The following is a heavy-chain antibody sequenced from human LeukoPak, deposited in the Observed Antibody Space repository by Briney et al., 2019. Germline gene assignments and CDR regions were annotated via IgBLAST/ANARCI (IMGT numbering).Heavy chain of an antibody. J-gene: IGHJ5*02. CDR2: IYYSGST. D-gene: IGHD1-26*01. CDR3: ARGRVGANWFDP. Sequence: SETLSLTCTVSGGSISSSSYYWGWIRQPPGKGLEWIGSIYYSGSTYYNPSLKSRVTISVDTPKNQFSLKLSSVTAADTAVYYCARGRVGANWFDPWGQGTLVTVSS. V-gene: IGHV4-39*07. CDR1: GGSISSSSYY.